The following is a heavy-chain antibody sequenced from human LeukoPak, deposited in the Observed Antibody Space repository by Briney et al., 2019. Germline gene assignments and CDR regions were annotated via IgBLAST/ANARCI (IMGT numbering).Heavy chain of an antibody. CDR3: ARFHVRTTVTTRLGFDP. Sequence: PSETLSLTCTVSGGSISSYYWSWIRQPAGKGLEWIGRIYTSGSTNYNPSLKSRVTMSVDTSKNQFSLKLSSVTAADTAVYFCARFHVRTTVTTRLGFDPWGQGTLVTVSS. J-gene: IGHJ5*02. CDR2: IYTSGST. CDR1: GGSISSYY. V-gene: IGHV4-4*07. D-gene: IGHD4-17*01.